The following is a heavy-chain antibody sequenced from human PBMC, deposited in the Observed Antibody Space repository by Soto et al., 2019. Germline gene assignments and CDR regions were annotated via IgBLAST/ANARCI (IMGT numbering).Heavy chain of an antibody. CDR2: ISSSSSTI. CDR1: GFTFSSYS. CDR3: ARDLSGLYPGYYFDY. V-gene: IGHV3-48*02. Sequence: PGGSLRLSCAASGFTFSSYSMNWVRQAPGKGLEWVSYISSSSSTIYYADSVKGRFTISRDNAKNSLYLQMNSLRDEDTAVYYCARDLSGLYPGYYFDYWGQGTLVTVSS. D-gene: IGHD1-26*01. J-gene: IGHJ4*02.